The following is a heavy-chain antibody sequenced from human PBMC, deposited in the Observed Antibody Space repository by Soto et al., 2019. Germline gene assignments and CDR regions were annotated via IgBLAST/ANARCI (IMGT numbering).Heavy chain of an antibody. Sequence: GGSLRLSCEASRFTFSSFWMSWVRQAPGKGLEWVANIRQDGTEKRYVDSVMGRFTISRDNAESSLHLQMDSLRVDDTAVYYCVGASGFWSGNYGLDVWGQGTTVTVYS. CDR2: IRQDGTEK. V-gene: IGHV3-7*03. CDR1: RFTFSSFW. CDR3: VGASGFWSGNYGLDV. J-gene: IGHJ6*02. D-gene: IGHD3-3*01.